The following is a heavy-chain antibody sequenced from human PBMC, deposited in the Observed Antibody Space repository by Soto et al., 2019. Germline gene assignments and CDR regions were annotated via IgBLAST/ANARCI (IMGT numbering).Heavy chain of an antibody. CDR3: AKDLPTWIQTGAYYYYGMDG. D-gene: IGHD5-12*01. J-gene: IGHJ6*04. V-gene: IGHV3-23*01. CDR1: GFTFSSYA. CDR2: ISGSGGST. Sequence: IRLSCAASGFTFSSYAMSLVRQAPGKGLEWVSAISGSGGSTYYADSVKGRFTISRDNSKNTLYLQMNSLRAEDTAVYYCAKDLPTWIQTGAYYYYGMDGCGKGTRVTVSS.